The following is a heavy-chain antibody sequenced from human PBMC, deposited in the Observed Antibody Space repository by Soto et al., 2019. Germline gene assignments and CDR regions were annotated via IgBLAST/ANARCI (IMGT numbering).Heavy chain of an antibody. CDR2: IYYSGST. CDR1: GGSISSGDYY. V-gene: IGHV4-30-4*01. J-gene: IGHJ5*02. CDR3: ARDLGVHYHDRSGPGCFDH. Sequence: SETLSLTCTVSGGSISSGDYYRSWIRQPPGKGLEWIGYIYYSGSTYYNPSLKSRVTISVDTSKNQFSLKLSSVTAADTAVYYCARDLGVHYHDRSGPGCFDHWGQGTLVTVSS. D-gene: IGHD3-22*01.